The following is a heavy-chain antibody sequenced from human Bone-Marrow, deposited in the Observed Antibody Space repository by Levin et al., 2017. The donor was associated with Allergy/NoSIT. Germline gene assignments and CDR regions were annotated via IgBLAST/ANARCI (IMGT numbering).Heavy chain of an antibody. Sequence: PSETLSLTCTVSGGSISSYYWSWIRQPPGKGLEWIWYIYYSGSTNYNPSLKSRVTISVDTSKNQFSLKLSSVTAADTAVYYCARDQGSGYYTSPYYDGMDGWGQGTTVTVSS. CDR2: IYYSGST. V-gene: IGHV4-59*01. D-gene: IGHD3-3*01. CDR1: GGSISSYY. CDR3: ARDQGSGYYTSPYYDGMDG. J-gene: IGHJ6*02.